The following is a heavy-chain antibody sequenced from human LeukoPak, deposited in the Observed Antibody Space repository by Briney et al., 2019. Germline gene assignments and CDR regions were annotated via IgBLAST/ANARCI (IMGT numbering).Heavy chain of an antibody. J-gene: IGHJ4*02. Sequence: GRSLRLSCAASGLTFGGFGMHWVRQAPGKGLEWVAVIWYDGSKKYYEDSVKGRSTISRDNSKNTLYLQMNSLRVEDTAIYYCVRGSFGVDYWGQGTLVTVSS. CDR3: VRGSFGVDY. CDR1: GLTFGGFG. D-gene: IGHD3-10*01. V-gene: IGHV3-33*01. CDR2: IWYDGSKK.